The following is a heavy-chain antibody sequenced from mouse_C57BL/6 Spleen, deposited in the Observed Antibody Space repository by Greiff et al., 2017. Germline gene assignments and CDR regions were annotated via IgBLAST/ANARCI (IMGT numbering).Heavy chain of an antibody. CDR1: GYTFTSYW. CDR2: IYPGNSDT. J-gene: IGHJ2*01. D-gene: IGHD1-1*01. V-gene: IGHV1-5*01. CDR3: TRKYYYGSSYEENYFDC. Sequence: EVQLQESGTVLARPGASVKMSCKTSGYTFTSYWMHWVKQRPGQGLEWIGAIYPGNSDTSYNQKFKGKAKLTAVTSASTAYLELSSLTNEDSAVYYCTRKYYYGSSYEENYFDCWGQGTTLTVSS.